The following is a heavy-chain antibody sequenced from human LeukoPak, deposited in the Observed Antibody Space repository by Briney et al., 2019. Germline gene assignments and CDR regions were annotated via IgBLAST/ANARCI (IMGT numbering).Heavy chain of an antibody. D-gene: IGHD3-22*01. Sequence: PSETLSLTCAVYGGSFSGYYWSWIRQPPGKGLEWIGEINHSGSTNYNPSLKSRVTISVDTSKNQFSLKLSSVTAADTAVYYCARGHYYDSSGYYHYFDYWGQGTLVTVSS. CDR1: GGSFSGYY. V-gene: IGHV4-34*01. J-gene: IGHJ4*02. CDR2: INHSGST. CDR3: ARGHYYDSSGYYHYFDY.